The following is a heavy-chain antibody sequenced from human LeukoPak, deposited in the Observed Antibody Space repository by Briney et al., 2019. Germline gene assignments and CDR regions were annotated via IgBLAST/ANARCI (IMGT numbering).Heavy chain of an antibody. CDR3: AATIVVVPAAMVGVVTSPYYFDY. J-gene: IGHJ4*02. D-gene: IGHD2-2*01. CDR1: GGSISSYY. CDR2: IYTSGST. Sequence: SETLSLSCTVSGGSISSYYWSWIRQPAGKGLEWIGRIYTSGSTNYNPSLKSRVTMSVDTSKNQFSLKLSSVTAADTAVYYCAATIVVVPAAMVGVVTSPYYFDYWGQGTLVTVSS. V-gene: IGHV4-4*07.